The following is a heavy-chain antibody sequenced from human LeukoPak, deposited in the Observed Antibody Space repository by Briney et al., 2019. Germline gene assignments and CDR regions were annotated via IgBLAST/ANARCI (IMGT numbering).Heavy chain of an antibody. Sequence: GGSLRLSCAASGFTFSSYSMNWVRQAPGKGLEWVSSISSSSSYIYYADSVKGRFTISRDNAKNSLYLQMNSLGAEDTAVYYCARDENYYDSSGYYNGGYWGQGTLVTVSS. J-gene: IGHJ4*02. D-gene: IGHD3-22*01. V-gene: IGHV3-21*01. CDR1: GFTFSSYS. CDR3: ARDENYYDSSGYYNGGY. CDR2: ISSSSSYI.